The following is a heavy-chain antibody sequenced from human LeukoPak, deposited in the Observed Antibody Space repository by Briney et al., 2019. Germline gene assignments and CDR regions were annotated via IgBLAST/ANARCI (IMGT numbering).Heavy chain of an antibody. CDR2: ISGSGGTI. J-gene: IGHJ4*02. D-gene: IGHD6-19*01. Sequence: GGSLRLSCAASGFSFYNYAMSWVRQAPGKGLEWLSGISGSGGTIYYVDSVKGRFTISRDNSKNTLYLQMNSLRAEDTAVYYCARAILGWSPGYWGQGTLVTVSS. CDR3: ARAILGWSPGY. V-gene: IGHV3-23*01. CDR1: GFSFYNYA.